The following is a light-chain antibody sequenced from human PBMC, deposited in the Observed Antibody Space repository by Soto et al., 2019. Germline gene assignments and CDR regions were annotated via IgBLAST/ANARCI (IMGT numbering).Light chain of an antibody. J-gene: IGKJ1*01. CDR1: HDIGTN. CDR2: IAS. Sequence: EVVMTQSPATLSVSPGERVTLSCRASHDIGTNLAWYQHKPGQAPRLLFFIASSRATGVPARFSGSGSGTEFTLTISSLQSEDFAVYYCQQFNIWPRTFGQGTKVEIK. CDR3: QQFNIWPRT. V-gene: IGKV3-15*01.